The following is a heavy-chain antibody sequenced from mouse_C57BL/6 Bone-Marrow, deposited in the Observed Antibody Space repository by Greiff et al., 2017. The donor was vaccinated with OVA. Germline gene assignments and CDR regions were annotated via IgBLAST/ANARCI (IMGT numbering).Heavy chain of an antibody. D-gene: IGHD1-1*01. Sequence: VQLQQSGAELVRPGTSVQMSCKASGYTFTNYWIGWAKQRPGHGLEWIGDIYPGGGYTNYNEKFKGKATLTADKSSSTAYMQFSSLTSEDSAIYYCARDGNGSSYHYWGQGTTLTVSS. CDR2: IYPGGGYT. J-gene: IGHJ2*01. V-gene: IGHV1-63*01. CDR1: GYTFTNYW. CDR3: ARDGNGSSYHY.